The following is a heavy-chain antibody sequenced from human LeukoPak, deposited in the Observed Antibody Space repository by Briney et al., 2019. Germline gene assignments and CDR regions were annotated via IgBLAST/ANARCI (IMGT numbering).Heavy chain of an antibody. Sequence: SETLSLTCTVSGGSISSSHYYWGWIRQPPGKGLEWIAYIFYNGNTYYSPSLKSRVTISVDTSKNQFSLNLTSVTAADTAIYYCARAIRTIQHWGQGTLVTVSS. J-gene: IGHJ1*01. CDR1: GGSISSSHYY. CDR2: IFYNGNT. CDR3: ARAIRTIQH. V-gene: IGHV4-39*07. D-gene: IGHD3-9*01.